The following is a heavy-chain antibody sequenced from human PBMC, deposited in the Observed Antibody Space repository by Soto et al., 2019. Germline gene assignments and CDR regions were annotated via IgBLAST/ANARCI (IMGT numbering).Heavy chain of an antibody. V-gene: IGHV4-61*01. D-gene: IGHD3-10*01. Sequence: QVQLQESGPGLVKPSETLSLTCTVSGGSVSSGSFYWSWIRQPPGKGLEWIGYIYYTGTTHYNPSLKSRVTISVDTSKNQFSLQLSSLIAADTAFYYCAREAGGARFDYWGQGTLVAVSS. CDR1: GGSVSSGSFY. J-gene: IGHJ4*02. CDR2: IYYTGTT. CDR3: AREAGGARFDY.